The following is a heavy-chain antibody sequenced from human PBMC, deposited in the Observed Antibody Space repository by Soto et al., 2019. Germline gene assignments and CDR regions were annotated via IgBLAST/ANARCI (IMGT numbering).Heavy chain of an antibody. CDR1: GYSFTNYW. J-gene: IGHJ6*02. CDR3: ARQKQLGYYYYGLDV. V-gene: IGHV5-51*01. Sequence: PGESLKISCKGSGYSFTNYWIGWVRQMPGKGLEWMGIIYPGDSDTKYSPSFQGQVTISADKSISTAYLQRSSLKASDTAMYYCARQKQLGYYYYGLDVWGQGTTVTVSS. CDR2: IYPGDSDT. D-gene: IGHD1-1*01.